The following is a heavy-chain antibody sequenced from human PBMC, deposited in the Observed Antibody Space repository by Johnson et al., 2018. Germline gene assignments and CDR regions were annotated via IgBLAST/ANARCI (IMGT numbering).Heavy chain of an antibody. CDR3: ARVPPHSLYYYIMDV. J-gene: IGHJ6*02. V-gene: IGHV1-69*02. D-gene: IGHD2-21*01. CDR2: IIPILGIA. Sequence: QVQLVQSGAEVKKPGSSVKVSCKASGGTFSSYTISWVRQAPGQGLEWMGRIIPILGIANYAQKFQGRVTITADKSTSTAYRDLSSLRSEDTAGYYCARVPPHSLYYYIMDVWGQGTTVTVSS. CDR1: GGTFSSYT.